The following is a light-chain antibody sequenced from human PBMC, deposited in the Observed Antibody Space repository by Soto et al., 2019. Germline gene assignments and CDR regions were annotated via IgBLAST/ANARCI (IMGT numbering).Light chain of an antibody. CDR2: LNSDGSH. V-gene: IGLV4-69*01. J-gene: IGLJ3*02. Sequence: QSVLTQSPSASASLGASVKLTCTLSSGHSSYAIAWHQQQPEKGPRYLMKLNSDGSHSKGHGIPDRFSGSSSGAERYLTISSLQSEDEADYYCQTWGTGFWVFGGGTKVTVL. CDR1: SGHSSYA. CDR3: QTWGTGFWV.